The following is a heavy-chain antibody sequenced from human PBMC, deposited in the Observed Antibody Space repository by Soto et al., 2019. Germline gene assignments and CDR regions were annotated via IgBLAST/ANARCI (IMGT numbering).Heavy chain of an antibody. CDR1: GDSVSSNSAA. CDR2: TYYRSEWYN. Sequence: SQTLSLTCAISGDSVSSNSAAWNWIRQSPSRGLEWLGRTYYRSEWYNDYAVSVKSRITINPDTSKNQFSLQLNSVTPEDTAVYYCARCPYVWGSCWFDPRGQGTLVTVSS. V-gene: IGHV6-1*01. D-gene: IGHD3-16*01. J-gene: IGHJ5*02. CDR3: ARCPYVWGSCWFDP.